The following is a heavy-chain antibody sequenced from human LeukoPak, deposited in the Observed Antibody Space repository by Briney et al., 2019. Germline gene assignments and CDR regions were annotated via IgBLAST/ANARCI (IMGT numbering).Heavy chain of an antibody. CDR3: ARKRPNYFDY. J-gene: IGHJ4*02. Sequence: PGGSLRLSCAASGFNFRDHWMDWVRQAPGKGLEWVGHIKTDGSETYYLDSLRGRFSISRDNTNNALYLQMNSLRVEDTALYYCARKRPNYFDYWGQGTLVTVSS. CDR2: IKTDGSET. CDR1: GFNFRDHW. V-gene: IGHV3-7*01.